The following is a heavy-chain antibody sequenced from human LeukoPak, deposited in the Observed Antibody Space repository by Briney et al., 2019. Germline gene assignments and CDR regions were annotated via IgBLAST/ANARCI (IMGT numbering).Heavy chain of an antibody. V-gene: IGHV4-34*01. J-gene: IGHJ4*02. CDR3: AGESREHCSSTSCYRLYFDY. Sequence: SETLSLTCAVYGGSFSGYYWSWIRQPPGKGLEWIGEINHSGSTNYNPSLKSRVTISVDTSKNQFSLKLSSVTAADTAVYYCAGESREHCSSTSCYRLYFDYWGQGTPVTVSS. CDR1: GGSFSGYY. D-gene: IGHD2-2*02. CDR2: INHSGST.